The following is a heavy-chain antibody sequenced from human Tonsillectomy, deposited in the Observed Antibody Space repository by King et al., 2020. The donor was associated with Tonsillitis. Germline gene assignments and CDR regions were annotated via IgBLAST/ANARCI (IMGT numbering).Heavy chain of an antibody. D-gene: IGHD6-19*01. J-gene: IGHJ3*01. CDR2: ISYDGSNK. Sequence: VQLVESGGGVVQPGRSLRLSCAASGFTFSSYGMHWVRQAPGKGLEWVAVISYDGSNKYDADSVKGRFTISSDNSKNTLYLQMNSLRAEDTAVYYCARDVDSSGWYWWFGAFDVWGQGTMVTVSS. CDR3: ARDVDSSGWYWWFGAFDV. V-gene: IGHV3-33*05. CDR1: GFTFSSYG.